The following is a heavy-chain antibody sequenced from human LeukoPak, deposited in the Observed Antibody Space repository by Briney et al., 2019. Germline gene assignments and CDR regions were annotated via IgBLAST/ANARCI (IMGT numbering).Heavy chain of an antibody. V-gene: IGHV1-46*01. D-gene: IGHD4-23*01. CDR3: ARGLTTVGGMDYYYMDV. CDR1: GYTFTSYY. CDR2: INPSGGST. J-gene: IGHJ6*03. Sequence: GASVKVSCKASGYTFTSYYMHWVRQAPGQGLEWMGIINPSGGSTSYAQKFQGRVTMTRDTSTSTVYMELSSLRSEDTAVYYCARGLTTVGGMDYYYMDVWGKGTTVTISS.